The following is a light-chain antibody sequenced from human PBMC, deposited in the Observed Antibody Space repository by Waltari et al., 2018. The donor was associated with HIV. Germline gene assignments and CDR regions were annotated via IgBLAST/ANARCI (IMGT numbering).Light chain of an antibody. Sequence: QSALTQPASVSGFPGQTINISCTGISTDSRFYQHVSWYQQHPGNVPRLIIYDIDSLPSGISDHFSGSRSGDSASLTISGLQSGDEAHYFCASNRLDSTLVFGGGTKLTIL. CDR3: ASNRLDSTLV. J-gene: IGLJ2*01. CDR1: STDSRFYQH. V-gene: IGLV2-14*03. CDR2: DID.